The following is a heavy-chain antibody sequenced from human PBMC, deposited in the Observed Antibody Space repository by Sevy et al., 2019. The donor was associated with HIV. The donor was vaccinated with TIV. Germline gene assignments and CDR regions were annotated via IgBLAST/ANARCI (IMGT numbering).Heavy chain of an antibody. CDR1: GGSISSYY. CDR2: IYTSGST. D-gene: IGHD5-18*01. J-gene: IGHJ5*02. V-gene: IGHV4-4*07. Sequence: SETLSLTCTVSGGSISSYYWSWIRQPAGKGLEWIGRIYTSGSTNYNPSLKSRVTMSVDTSKNQFSLKLSTVTAADTAVYYCAGDPGYSYGLNWFDPWGQGTLVTVSS. CDR3: AGDPGYSYGLNWFDP.